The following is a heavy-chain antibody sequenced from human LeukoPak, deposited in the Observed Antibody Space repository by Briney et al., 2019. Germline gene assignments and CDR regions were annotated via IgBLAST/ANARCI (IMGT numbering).Heavy chain of an antibody. CDR3: ARESNVDTAMDFDY. J-gene: IGHJ4*02. CDR1: GYTFTSYG. D-gene: IGHD5-18*01. V-gene: IGHV1-18*01. CDR2: IIAYNGNK. Sequence: VASVKVSCKASGYTFTSYGISWVRQAPGQGLEWMGWIIAYNGNKNYAQKLQGRVTLTTDTSTSPAYMELKSLRSDDTAVYYCARESNVDTAMDFDYWGQGTLVTVSS.